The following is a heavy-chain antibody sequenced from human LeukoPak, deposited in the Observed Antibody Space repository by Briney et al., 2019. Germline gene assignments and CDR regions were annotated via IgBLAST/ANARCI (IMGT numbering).Heavy chain of an antibody. CDR3: AKDLRLSGGAIFDY. CDR2: ISYDGSNK. Sequence: GGSLRLSCAASGFTFSSYGMHWVRQAPGKGLEWVAVISYDGSNKYYADSVKGRFTISRDNSKNTLYLQMNSLRAEDTAVFYCAKDLRLSGGAIFDYWGQGTLVTVSS. D-gene: IGHD2-15*01. CDR1: GFTFSSYG. V-gene: IGHV3-30*18. J-gene: IGHJ4*02.